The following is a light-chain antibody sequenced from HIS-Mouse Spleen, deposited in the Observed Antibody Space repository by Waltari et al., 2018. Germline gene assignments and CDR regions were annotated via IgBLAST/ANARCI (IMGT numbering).Light chain of an antibody. CDR1: SSDVGGYNY. CDR2: EVS. Sequence: QSALTQPPSASGSPGQSVTISCTGTSSDVGGYNYVSWYQQQPGKAPKLMIYEVSKRPSGVPDRFSGSKSSNTASLTVSGLQAEDEADYYCSSYAGSNNLVFGGGTKLTVL. CDR3: SSYAGSNNLV. V-gene: IGLV2-8*01. J-gene: IGLJ2*01.